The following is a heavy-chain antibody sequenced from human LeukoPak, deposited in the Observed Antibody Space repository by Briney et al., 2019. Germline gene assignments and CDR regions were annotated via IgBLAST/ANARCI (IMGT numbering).Heavy chain of an antibody. CDR2: INPDSGVT. CDR1: GYTFTDYY. V-gene: IGHV1-2*02. Sequence: ASVKVSCKASGYTFTDYYMFWVRQAPGQGLEWMGWINPDSGVTSYAQKFQGRVTMTRDTSISTVSVELSRLKSDDTAVYYCAREGFEIATMDIWGQGTLVTVSS. CDR3: AREGFEIATMDI. J-gene: IGHJ4*02. D-gene: IGHD5-24*01.